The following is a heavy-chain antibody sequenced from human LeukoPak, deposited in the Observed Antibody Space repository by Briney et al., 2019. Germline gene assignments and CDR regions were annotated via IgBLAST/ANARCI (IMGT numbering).Heavy chain of an antibody. CDR1: GDSISTSNSY. CDR3: ARQPFYDYVWGSYRSRWFDP. Sequence: PSETLSLTCTVSGDSISTSNSYWGWIRQPPGKGLEWIGYIYYSGSTYYNPSLKSRVTISVDTSKNQFSLKLSSVTAADTAVYYCARQPFYDYVWGSYRSRWFDPWGQGTLVTVSS. D-gene: IGHD3-16*02. J-gene: IGHJ5*02. V-gene: IGHV4-39*07. CDR2: IYYSGST.